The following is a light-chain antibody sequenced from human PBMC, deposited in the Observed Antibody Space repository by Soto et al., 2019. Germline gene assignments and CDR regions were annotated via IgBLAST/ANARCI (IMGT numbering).Light chain of an antibody. V-gene: IGLV2-23*02. CDR3: CSFTSSNTHV. Sequence: QSALTQPASVSGSPGQSITISCTGTSSYFGNYNLVSWYQQHPGKVPKLILFEVNKRPSGVSGRFSGSKSGNTASLTISGLQAEDEADYYCCSFTSSNTHVFGNGTKVTV. CDR1: SSYFGNYNL. CDR2: EVN. J-gene: IGLJ1*01.